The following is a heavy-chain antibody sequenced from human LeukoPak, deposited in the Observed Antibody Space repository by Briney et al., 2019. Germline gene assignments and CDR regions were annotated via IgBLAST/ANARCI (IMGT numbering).Heavy chain of an antibody. D-gene: IGHD3-9*01. Sequence: GGSLRLSCAASGFTFSDYYMSWIRQAPGKGLEWVSYISSSGSTIYYADSVKGRFTISRDNAKNSLYLQMNSLRAEDTAVYYCARGGAYYDILTGRNWFDPWGQGTLVTVSS. V-gene: IGHV3-11*01. CDR1: GFTFSDYY. CDR3: ARGGAYYDILTGRNWFDP. CDR2: ISSSGSTI. J-gene: IGHJ5*02.